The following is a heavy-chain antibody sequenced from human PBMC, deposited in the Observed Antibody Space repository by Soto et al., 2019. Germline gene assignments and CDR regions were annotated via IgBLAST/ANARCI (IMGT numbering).Heavy chain of an antibody. CDR1: GFSFIHYW. CDR3: ADSWLPTSY. J-gene: IGHJ4*02. V-gene: IGHV3-74*01. Sequence: HPGGSLRLSCAASGFSFIHYWIHLVRQAPVKGLVWVSRISPDGRTTTYADSVKGRFTISRDNAKSTLYLQMNSLTVEDGAVYYCADSWLPTSYWGPGTLVTVSS. CDR2: ISPDGRTT. D-gene: IGHD3-10*01.